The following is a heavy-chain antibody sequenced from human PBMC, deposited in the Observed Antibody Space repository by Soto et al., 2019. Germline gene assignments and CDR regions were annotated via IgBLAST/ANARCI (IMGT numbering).Heavy chain of an antibody. Sequence: EVQLVESGGGLVQPGGSLRLSCAASGFTFSSYWMSWVRQAPGKGLEWVANIKQDGSEKYYVDSVKGRFTISRDNAKNSLYLQMNSLRAEDTAVYYCARDRRIAARIGWFDPWGQGTLVTVSS. V-gene: IGHV3-7*01. D-gene: IGHD6-6*01. J-gene: IGHJ5*02. CDR2: IKQDGSEK. CDR3: ARDRRIAARIGWFDP. CDR1: GFTFSSYW.